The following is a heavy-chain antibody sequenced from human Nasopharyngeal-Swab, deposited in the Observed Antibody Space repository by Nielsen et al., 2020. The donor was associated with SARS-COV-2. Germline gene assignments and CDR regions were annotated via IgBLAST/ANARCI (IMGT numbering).Heavy chain of an antibody. CDR2: ISSSGSTI. CDR1: GFTFSDYY. J-gene: IGHJ4*02. Sequence: GESLKISCAASGFTFSDYYMSWIRQAPGKGLEWVSYISSSGSTIYYADSVKGRFTTSRDNAKNSLYLQMNSLRAEDTAVYYCAREGGYYDYVWGSYRPGGFDYWGQGTLVTVSS. D-gene: IGHD3-16*02. CDR3: AREGGYYDYVWGSYRPGGFDY. V-gene: IGHV3-11*01.